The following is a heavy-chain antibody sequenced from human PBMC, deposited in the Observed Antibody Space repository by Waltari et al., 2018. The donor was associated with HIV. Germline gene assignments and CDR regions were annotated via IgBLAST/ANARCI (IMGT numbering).Heavy chain of an antibody. CDR2: INSDGSST. CDR3: TRGNGHAFDL. Sequence: SVQPGGSLRLSCAASGFTVSSYWMFWVRQVPGKGLVWVSRINSDGSSTTYADSVKGRFTISRDNAKNTLYLQMNSLRAEDTAMYYCTRGNGHAFDLWGQGTMVTVSS. CDR1: GFTVSSYW. J-gene: IGHJ3*01. V-gene: IGHV3-74*01. D-gene: IGHD2-8*01.